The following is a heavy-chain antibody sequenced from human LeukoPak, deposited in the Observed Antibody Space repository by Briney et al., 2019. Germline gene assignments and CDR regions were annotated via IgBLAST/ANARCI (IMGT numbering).Heavy chain of an antibody. J-gene: IGHJ4*02. V-gene: IGHV3-23*01. CDR3: AKMPQYCSSTSCYYYYFDY. D-gene: IGHD2-2*01. CDR1: GFTFSNYA. CDR2: ISGSGGST. Sequence: GGSLRLSCAASGFTFSNYAMSWVRQAPGKGLEWVSAISGSGGSTYYADSVKGRFTISRDNSKNTLYLQMNSLRAEDTAVYYCAKMPQYCSSTSCYYYYFDYWGQGTLVTVSS.